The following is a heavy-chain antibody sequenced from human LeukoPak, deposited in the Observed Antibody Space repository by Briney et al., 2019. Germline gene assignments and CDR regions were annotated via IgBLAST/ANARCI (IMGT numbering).Heavy chain of an antibody. J-gene: IGHJ6*02. CDR2: ISYDGSNK. Sequence: GGSLRLSCAASGFTFSSYWMNWARQAPGKGLEWVAVISYDGSNKYYADSVKGRFTISRDNSKNTLYLQMNSLRAEDTAVYYCAKDQEQWLSRNYYYGMDVWGQGTTVTVSS. CDR3: AKDQEQWLSRNYYYGMDV. CDR1: GFTFSSYW. V-gene: IGHV3-30*18. D-gene: IGHD6-19*01.